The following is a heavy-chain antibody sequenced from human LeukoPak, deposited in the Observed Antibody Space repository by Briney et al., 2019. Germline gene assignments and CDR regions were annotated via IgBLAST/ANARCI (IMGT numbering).Heavy chain of an antibody. CDR2: ISYDGNDK. CDR3: ARDQGFRSYYEEYFGL. J-gene: IGHJ2*01. CDR1: GFTFSNYP. V-gene: IGHV3-30-3*01. D-gene: IGHD1-26*01. Sequence: PGGSLTLRCAASGFTFSNYPMHWVRQAPGKGLDWVAIISYDGNDKDYADSAKGRFTISRDNSKNTLYLQMNSLRTEDTAFYYCARDQGFRSYYEEYFGLWGLGALVTVSS.